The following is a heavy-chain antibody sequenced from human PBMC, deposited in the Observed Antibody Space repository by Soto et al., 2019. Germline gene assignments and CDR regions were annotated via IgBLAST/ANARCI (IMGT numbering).Heavy chain of an antibody. V-gene: IGHV3-21*01. D-gene: IGHD1-7*01. CDR1: GFTFSSYS. CDR2: ISSSSSYI. J-gene: IGHJ4*02. CDR3: ARDPLTGTTLHYFDY. Sequence: GGSLRLSCAASGFTFSSYSMNWVRQAPGKGLEWVSSISSSSSYIYYADSVKGRFTISRDNAKNSLYLQMNSLRAEDTAVYYCARDPLTGTTLHYFDYWGQGTLVTVSS.